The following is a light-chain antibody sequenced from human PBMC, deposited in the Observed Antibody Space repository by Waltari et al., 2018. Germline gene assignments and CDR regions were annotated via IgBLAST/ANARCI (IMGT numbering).Light chain of an antibody. CDR3: QSYDTSLSVV. Sequence: QSVLTQPPSVSGAPGQRVTISCTGSGSNIGAGYDVPWYQQLPRAAPKLLIDGGSSRPLGVPDRFFGSTSGTSASLAIIGLQAEDETDYYCQSYDTSLSVVFGGGTKLTVL. J-gene: IGLJ3*02. V-gene: IGLV1-40*01. CDR1: GSNIGAGYD. CDR2: GGS.